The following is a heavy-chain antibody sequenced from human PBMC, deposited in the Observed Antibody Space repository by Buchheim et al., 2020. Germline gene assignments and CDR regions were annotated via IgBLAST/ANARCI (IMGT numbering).Heavy chain of an antibody. Sequence: EGQLVESGGGLVQPGGSLRLSCAASGFTFSSYSMNWVRQSPGKGLEWVSYISSSSTTIYYADSVKGRFTISRDDARNSLYLQMNSLRAEDTAVYYCARGGSGWYPDYWGQGTL. CDR1: GFTFSSYS. J-gene: IGHJ4*02. D-gene: IGHD6-19*01. V-gene: IGHV3-48*01. CDR3: ARGGSGWYPDY. CDR2: ISSSSTTI.